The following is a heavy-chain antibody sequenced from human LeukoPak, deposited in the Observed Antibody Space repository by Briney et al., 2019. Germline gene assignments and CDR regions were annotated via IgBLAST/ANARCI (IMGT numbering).Heavy chain of an antibody. CDR3: ARENRAYCGGDCYYRYYYGMDV. CDR2: IYHRGST. V-gene: IGHV4-38-2*02. D-gene: IGHD2-21*02. CDR1: GYPISSGYY. J-gene: IGHJ6*02. Sequence: PSETLSLTCTVSGYPISSGYYWGWIRQPPGKGLEWIGGIYHRGSTNYNPSLKSRVTISVDTSKNQFSLKLSSVTAADTAVYYCARENRAYCGGDCYYRYYYGMDVWGQGTTVTVSS.